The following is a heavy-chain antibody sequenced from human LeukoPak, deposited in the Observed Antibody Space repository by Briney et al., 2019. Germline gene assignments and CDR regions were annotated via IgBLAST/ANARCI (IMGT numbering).Heavy chain of an antibody. CDR3: AQDLAYIRFDN. Sequence: GRSLRLSCAASGFIFSSHGMNCVRRAPGKGQERGSGVSPSGGITYYADSVKGRFTISRANSKIRAYLQMARLRSEAPAGNYFAQDLAYIRFDNWGQGTMVTVSS. V-gene: IGHV3-23*01. CDR1: GFIFSSHG. J-gene: IGHJ4*02. D-gene: IGHD1-1*01. CDR2: VSPSGGIT.